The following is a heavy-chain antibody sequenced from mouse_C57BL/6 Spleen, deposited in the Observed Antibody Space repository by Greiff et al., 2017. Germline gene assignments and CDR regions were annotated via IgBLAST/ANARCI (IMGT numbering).Heavy chain of an antibody. Sequence: QVQLQQSGPELVKPGASVKISCKASGYAFSSSWMNWVKQRPGKGLEWIGRISPGDGDTNYNGKFKGKATLTADKSSSTAYMQLSSLTSEDSAVYFCARPDYYGDYAMDYWGQGTSVTVSS. V-gene: IGHV1-82*01. CDR1: GYAFSSSW. CDR2: ISPGDGDT. D-gene: IGHD1-1*01. J-gene: IGHJ4*01. CDR3: ARPDYYGDYAMDY.